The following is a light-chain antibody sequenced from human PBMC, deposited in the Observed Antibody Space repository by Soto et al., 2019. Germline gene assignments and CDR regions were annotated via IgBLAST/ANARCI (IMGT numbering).Light chain of an antibody. J-gene: IGLJ2*01. CDR2: EVR. Sequence: QSVLTQPASVSGSPGQSITISCTGTSSDVGGYNYVSWYQQHPGKAPKLMIYEVRNRPSGVSNRFSGSKSGNTASLTISGLQAEDEADYYCSSYTSSSTQFGGGTKLTVL. CDR3: SSYTSSSTQ. V-gene: IGLV2-14*01. CDR1: SSDVGGYNY.